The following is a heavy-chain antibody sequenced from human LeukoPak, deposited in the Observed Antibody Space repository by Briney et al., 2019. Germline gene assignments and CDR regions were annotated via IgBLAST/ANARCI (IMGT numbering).Heavy chain of an antibody. CDR1: GYSISSGYS. J-gene: IGHJ4*02. CDR2: IYYIGTT. Sequence: SETLSLTCTVSGYSISSGYSWGWIRQPPGEGLEWIGSIYYIGTTYNNPSLKSRVTISVDTSKKQFSLKLSSVTAADTAVYYCARSSSGWSRTFDYGGQGTLVTVSS. D-gene: IGHD6-19*01. CDR3: ARSSSGWSRTFDY. V-gene: IGHV4-38-2*02.